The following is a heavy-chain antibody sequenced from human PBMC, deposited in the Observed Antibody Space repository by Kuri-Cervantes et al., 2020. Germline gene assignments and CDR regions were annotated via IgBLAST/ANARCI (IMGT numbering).Heavy chain of an antibody. J-gene: IGHJ4*02. Sequence: GGSLRLSCAASGFTFDDYAMHWVRQAPGKGLEWVAGISWNSGSIDYADSVKGRFTISRDNSKNTLYLQMNSLRAEDTAVYYCAKLQVVVVVAAADYWGQRTLVTVSS. V-gene: IGHV3-9*01. D-gene: IGHD2-15*01. CDR2: ISWNSGSI. CDR3: AKLQVVVVVAAADY. CDR1: GFTFDDYA.